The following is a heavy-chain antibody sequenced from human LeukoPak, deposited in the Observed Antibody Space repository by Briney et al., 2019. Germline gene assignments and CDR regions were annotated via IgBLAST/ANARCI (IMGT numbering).Heavy chain of an antibody. Sequence: SVKVSCKASGGTFSSYAISWVRQAPGQGLEWMGRIIPILGIANYAQKFRGRVTITADKSTSTAYMELSSLRSEDTAVYYCATQYYYDSSGYYYVTADDYWGQGTLVTVSS. CDR1: GGTFSSYA. D-gene: IGHD3-22*01. V-gene: IGHV1-69*04. CDR2: IIPILGIA. J-gene: IGHJ4*02. CDR3: ATQYYYDSSGYYYVTADDY.